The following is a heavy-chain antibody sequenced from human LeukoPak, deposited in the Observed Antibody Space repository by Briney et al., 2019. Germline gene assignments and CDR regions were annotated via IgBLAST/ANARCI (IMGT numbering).Heavy chain of an antibody. Sequence: GASVKVSCKASGYTFTSYFISWVRQAPGQGLEWMGWISAYNGNTNYTQKLQGRVTMTTDTSTNTAYMERRSVRSDDTAVYYCARAWGYYDSSGYSLFDYWGQGTLVSVSS. CDR2: ISAYNGNT. J-gene: IGHJ4*02. D-gene: IGHD3-22*01. V-gene: IGHV1-18*01. CDR1: GYTFTSYF. CDR3: ARAWGYYDSSGYSLFDY.